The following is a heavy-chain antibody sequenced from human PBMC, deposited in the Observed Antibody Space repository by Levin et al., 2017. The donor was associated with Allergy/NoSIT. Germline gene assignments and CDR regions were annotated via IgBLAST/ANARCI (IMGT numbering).Heavy chain of an antibody. CDR3: ATNYYDSSGYEILDY. CDR1: GGSVSSGSYY. Sequence: SETLSLTCTVSGGSVSSGSYYWSWIRQPPGKGLEWIGYIYYSGSTNYNPSLKSRVTISVDTSKNQFSLKLSSVTAADTAVYYCATNYYDSSGYEILDYWGQGTLVTVSS. D-gene: IGHD3-22*01. J-gene: IGHJ4*02. V-gene: IGHV4-61*01. CDR2: IYYSGST.